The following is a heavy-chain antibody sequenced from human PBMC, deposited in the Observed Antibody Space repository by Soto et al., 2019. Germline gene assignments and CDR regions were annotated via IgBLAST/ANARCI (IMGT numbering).Heavy chain of an antibody. J-gene: IGHJ6*02. V-gene: IGHV2-70*11. CDR2: IDWDDDK. CDR1: GFSLSTSGMC. Sequence: SGPTLVNPTQTLTLTCTFSGFSLSTSGMCVSWIRQPPGKALEWLARIDWDDDKYYGTSLKTRLTISKDTSKNQVVLTMTNMDPVDTATYYCARDSVALYYYYYGMDVWGQGTTVTVSS. CDR3: ARDSVALYYYYYGMDV. D-gene: IGHD2-21*01.